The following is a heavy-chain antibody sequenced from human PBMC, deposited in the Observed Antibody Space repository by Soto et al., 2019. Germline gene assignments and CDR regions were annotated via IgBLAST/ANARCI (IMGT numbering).Heavy chain of an antibody. CDR3: VTGDHLVR. V-gene: IGHV1-2*02. CDR1: GYTFTGYY. J-gene: IGHJ4*02. D-gene: IGHD6-6*01. CDR2: INPKTGDT. Sequence: QMQLVQSGAEARKPGASVKVSCKTSGYTFTGYYLNWVRQAPGRGLEWVGWINPKTGDTNNAQKFQGRVTMTTDTSISTGYMELSGLKSDDTVVYYCVTGDHLVRWGQGTRVTVSS.